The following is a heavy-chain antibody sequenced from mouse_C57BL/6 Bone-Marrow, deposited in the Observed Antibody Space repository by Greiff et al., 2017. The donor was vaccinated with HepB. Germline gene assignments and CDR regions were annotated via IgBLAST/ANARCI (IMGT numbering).Heavy chain of an antibody. D-gene: IGHD1-1*01. CDR1: GYTFTDHT. J-gene: IGHJ2*01. CDR2: IYPRDGST. V-gene: IGHV1-78*01. CDR3: AREDYYGSSYLRNYFDY. Sequence: QVQLKESDAELVKPGASVKISCKVSGYTFTDHTIHWMKQRPEQGLEWIGYIYPRDGSTKYNEKFKGKATLTADKSSSTAYMQLNILTSEDSAVYFCAREDYYGSSYLRNYFDYWGQGTTLTVSS.